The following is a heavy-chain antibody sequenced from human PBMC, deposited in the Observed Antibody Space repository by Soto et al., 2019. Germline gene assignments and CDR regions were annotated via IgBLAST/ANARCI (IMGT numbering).Heavy chain of an antibody. CDR3: ARGGGVGVAGSAAFDM. CDR1: GYPVTAYY. Sequence: QLHLVQSGAVVKKPGASVTVSCSASGYPVTAYYMHWVRQAPGRGLEWMGGINPATGAAKYTQTFQGRVTLSGDTSTSTVFMELSGLPSGDTAVFYCARGGGVGVAGSAAFDMWGQGTLVTVSS. J-gene: IGHJ3*02. D-gene: IGHD3-3*01. V-gene: IGHV1-2*02. CDR2: INPATGAA.